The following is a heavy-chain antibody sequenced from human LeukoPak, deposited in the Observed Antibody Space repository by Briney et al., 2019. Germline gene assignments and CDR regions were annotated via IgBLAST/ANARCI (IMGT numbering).Heavy chain of an antibody. Sequence: SVKVSCKASGGTFSSYAISWVRQAPGQGLEWMGGIIPIFGTANYAQKFRGRVTITADESTSTAYMELSSLRSEDTAVYYCARTGGNWDDAFDIWGQGTMVTVSS. CDR3: ARTGGNWDDAFDI. CDR1: GGTFSSYA. D-gene: IGHD7-27*01. V-gene: IGHV1-69*01. J-gene: IGHJ3*02. CDR2: IIPIFGTA.